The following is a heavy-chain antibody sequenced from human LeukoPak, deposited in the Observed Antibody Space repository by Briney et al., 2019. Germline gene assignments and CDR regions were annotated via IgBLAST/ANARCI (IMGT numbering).Heavy chain of an antibody. J-gene: IGHJ4*02. D-gene: IGHD3-22*01. CDR1: GFTFSSYA. CDR2: ISYDGSNK. CDR3: ARDTGDYYDTRGFFDY. Sequence: GRSLRLSCAASGFTFSSYAMHWVRQAPGKGLGWVAVISYDGSNKYYADSVKGRFTISRDNSKNTLYPQMNSLRAEDTAVYYCARDTGDYYDTRGFFDYWGQGTLVTVSS. V-gene: IGHV3-30*04.